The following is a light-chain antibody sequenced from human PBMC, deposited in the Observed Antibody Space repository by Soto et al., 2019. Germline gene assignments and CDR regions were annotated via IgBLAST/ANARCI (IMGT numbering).Light chain of an antibody. J-gene: IGLJ2*01. V-gene: IGLV2-14*01. CDR3: SSYTSSSTPHVV. Sequence: QSVLTQPASVSGSPGQSITISCTGTSSDVGGYNYVSWYQQHPGKAPKLMIYDVSNRPSGVSNRFSGSKSGNTASLTISGLQAEDEDDYYCSSYTSSSTPHVVFGGGTQLTVL. CDR2: DVS. CDR1: SSDVGGYNY.